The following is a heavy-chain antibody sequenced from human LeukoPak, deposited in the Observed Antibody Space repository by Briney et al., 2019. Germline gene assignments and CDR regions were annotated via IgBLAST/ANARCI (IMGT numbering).Heavy chain of an antibody. CDR1: GGSISSDY. V-gene: IGHV4-59*01. CDR2: IYYSGGT. CDR3: ARHHYSDPFDY. D-gene: IGHD4-17*01. J-gene: IGHJ4*02. Sequence: SETLSLTCTVYGGSISSDYWSWIRQPPGKGLDWIGYIYYSGGTNYNPSLKSRVTISVDTSKTQFSLKLSSVTAADTAVYYCARHHYSDPFDYWGQGTLVTVSS.